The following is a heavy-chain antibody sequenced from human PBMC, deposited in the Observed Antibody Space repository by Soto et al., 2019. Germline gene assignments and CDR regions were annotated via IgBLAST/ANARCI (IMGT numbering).Heavy chain of an antibody. J-gene: IGHJ4*02. CDR1: GFTFSSYA. Sequence: PGGSLRLSCAASGFTFSSYAMTWVRQAPGKGLEYVSTLSGSGVNAYYADSVKGRFNISRDNSKNTLYLQMNRLRVEDTAIYYCAKPLQVYWGQGTQVTVSS. CDR2: LSGSGVNA. CDR3: AKPLQVY. V-gene: IGHV3-23*01.